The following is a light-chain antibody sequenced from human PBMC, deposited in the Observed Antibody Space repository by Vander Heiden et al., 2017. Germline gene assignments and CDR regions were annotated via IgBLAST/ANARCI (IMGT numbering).Light chain of an antibody. CDR1: QSIRSW. CDR3: QQDNSYSIT. Sequence: DIQMTQSPSTLSASVGHTVTITCRASQSIRSWLAWYQQKPGKAPKLLIYKVSNLVSGVPSRFSGSGSGTEFTLTISRLQPDDFATYYCQQDNSYSITFGHGTKVDIK. J-gene: IGKJ3*01. CDR2: KVS. V-gene: IGKV1-5*03.